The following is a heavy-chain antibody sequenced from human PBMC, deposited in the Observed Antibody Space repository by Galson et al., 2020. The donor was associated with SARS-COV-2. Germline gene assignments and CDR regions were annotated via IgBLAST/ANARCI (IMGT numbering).Heavy chain of an antibody. D-gene: IGHD1-7*01. J-gene: IGHJ4*02. CDR1: GFTFSSYW. CDR2: IKQDGSEK. V-gene: IGHV3-7*03. Sequence: GESLKISCAASGFTFSSYWMSWVRQAPGKGLEWVANIKQDGSEKYYVDSVKGRFTISRDNAKNSLYLQMNSLRAEDTAVYYCARLRGDNWNYDYWGQGTLVTVSS. CDR3: ARLRGDNWNYDY.